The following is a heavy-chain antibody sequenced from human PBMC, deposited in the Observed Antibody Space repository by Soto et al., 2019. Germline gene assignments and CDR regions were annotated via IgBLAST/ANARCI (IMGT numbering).Heavy chain of an antibody. D-gene: IGHD2-8*01. CDR1: GGTFSSYA. V-gene: IGHV1-69*01. CDR2: IIPIFGTA. CDR3: GRGGGRCIYYYGMDV. Sequence: QVQLVQSGAEVKKPGSSVKVSCKASGGTFSSYAISWVRQAPGQGLEWMGGIIPIFGTANYAQKFQGRVTITADESTSTADMGRSSLGSEDTAVYSCGRGGGRCIYYYGMDVWGQGTTVTVSS. J-gene: IGHJ6*02.